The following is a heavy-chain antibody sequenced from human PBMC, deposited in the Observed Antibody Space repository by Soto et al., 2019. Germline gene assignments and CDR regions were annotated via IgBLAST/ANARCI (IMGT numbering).Heavy chain of an antibody. J-gene: IGHJ4*02. CDR2: IKSKADGGTV. D-gene: IGHD4-17*01. CDR3: ITDPGDYEDF. Sequence: DVQLVESGGDLVKPGGCLRLSCAASGITFINAWMSWVRQAPGKGLEWVGRIKSKADGGTVDYAAPVRGRFTISRDDSKNTLYLQMNSLETEDTAVYYWITDPGDYEDFWGQGTLVTVSS. CDR1: GITFINAW. V-gene: IGHV3-15*01.